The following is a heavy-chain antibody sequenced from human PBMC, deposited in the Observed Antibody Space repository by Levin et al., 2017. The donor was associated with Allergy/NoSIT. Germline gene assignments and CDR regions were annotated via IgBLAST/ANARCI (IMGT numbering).Heavy chain of an antibody. CDR1: GFTFSSYA. Sequence: SCAASGFTFSSYAMSWVRQAPGKGLEWVSAISGSGGSTYYADSVKGRFTISRDNSKNTLYLQMNSLRAEDTAVYYCAKDRYSYGLLFDYWGQGTLVTVSS. D-gene: IGHD5-18*01. J-gene: IGHJ4*02. CDR3: AKDRYSYGLLFDY. CDR2: ISGSGGST. V-gene: IGHV3-23*01.